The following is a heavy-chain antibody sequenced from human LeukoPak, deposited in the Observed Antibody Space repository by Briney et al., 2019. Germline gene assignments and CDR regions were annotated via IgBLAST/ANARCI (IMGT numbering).Heavy chain of an antibody. Sequence: GGSLRLSCAASGFTFSSYSMNWVRQAPGRGLEWVSSISSSSSSTYYADSVKGRFTISRDNAENSLYLQMNSLRAEDTAVYYCVPFGVVIYHWGQGTLVTVSS. CDR1: GFTFSSYS. V-gene: IGHV3-21*01. CDR2: ISSSSSST. D-gene: IGHD3-3*01. J-gene: IGHJ5*02. CDR3: VPFGVVIYH.